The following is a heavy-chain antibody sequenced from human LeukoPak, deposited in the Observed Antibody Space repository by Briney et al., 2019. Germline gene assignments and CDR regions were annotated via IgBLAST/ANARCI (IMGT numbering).Heavy chain of an antibody. CDR1: GYTFTSYG. D-gene: IGHD4-17*01. J-gene: IGHJ4*02. V-gene: IGHV1-18*01. Sequence: ASVKVSCKASGYTFTSYGISWVRQAPGQGLEWMGWISAYNGNTNYAQKFQGRVTMTTDTSTSTAYMELRSLRSDDTAVYYCARDSWTPVTARGCFDYWGQGTLVTVSS. CDR2: ISAYNGNT. CDR3: ARDSWTPVTARGCFDY.